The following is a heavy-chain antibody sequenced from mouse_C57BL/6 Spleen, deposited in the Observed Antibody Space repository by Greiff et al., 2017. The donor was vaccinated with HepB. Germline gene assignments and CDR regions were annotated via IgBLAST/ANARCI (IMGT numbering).Heavy chain of an antibody. V-gene: IGHV5-4*01. CDR3: ARDGDYYSSSYWYFDV. CDR2: ISDGGSYT. D-gene: IGHD1-1*01. J-gene: IGHJ1*03. Sequence: EVHLVESGGGLVKPGGSLKLSCAASGFTFSSYAMSWVRQTPEKRLEWVATISDGGSYTYYPDNVKGRFTITRDNAKNNMYLQMSKLKSEDTAMYYCARDGDYYSSSYWYFDVWGTGTTVTVSS. CDR1: GFTFSSYA.